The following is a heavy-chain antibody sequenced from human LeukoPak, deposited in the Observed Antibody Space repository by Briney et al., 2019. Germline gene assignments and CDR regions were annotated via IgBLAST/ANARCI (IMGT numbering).Heavy chain of an antibody. D-gene: IGHD3-10*01. J-gene: IGHJ4*02. V-gene: IGHV1-18*01. CDR1: NYTFTSYG. CDR3: ARDGSGVWFDY. Sequence: ASVKVSCKASNYTFTSYGISWVRQAPGQGLEWMAWINAYNGDTNYAQKFQGRVTLTTDTSTSTAYMELRSLRSDDTAVYYCARDGSGVWFDYWGQGTLVTVSS. CDR2: INAYNGDT.